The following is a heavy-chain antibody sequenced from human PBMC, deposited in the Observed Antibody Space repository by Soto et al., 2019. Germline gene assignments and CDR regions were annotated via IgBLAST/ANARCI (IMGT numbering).Heavy chain of an antibody. CDR1: GGDLRNSG. V-gene: IGHV1-69*04. CDR3: SKEDGTCFKS. D-gene: IGHD1-7*01. CDR2: IFPLLAMV. Sequence: QVHLVQSGAEMKKPGSSVTVSCKVSGGDLRNSGLSWVRQAPGQGLEWMGGIFPLLAMVDYSQKFQGRITISADEVTSTAYMDLGRLRSEDPAVYYCSKEDGTCFKSWGQGTLGIVSS. J-gene: IGHJ1*01.